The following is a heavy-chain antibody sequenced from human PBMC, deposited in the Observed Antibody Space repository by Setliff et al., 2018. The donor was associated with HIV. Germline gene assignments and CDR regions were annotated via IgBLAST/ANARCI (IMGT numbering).Heavy chain of an antibody. CDR3: ARGGAVELWFRYFDF. J-gene: IGHJ4*02. CDR2: FIPILGKV. V-gene: IGHV1-69*10. D-gene: IGHD3-16*02. CDR1: GISFSSYP. Sequence: ASVKVFCKASGISFSSYPISWVRQAPGQGLEWMGVFIPILGKVHYAQKFQGRVTITADESTSTAYMGLSSLKSEDTAVYYCARGGAVELWFRYFDFWGQGTLVTVS.